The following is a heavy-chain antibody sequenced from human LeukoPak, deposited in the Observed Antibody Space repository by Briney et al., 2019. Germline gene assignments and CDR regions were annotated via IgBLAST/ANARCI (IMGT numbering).Heavy chain of an antibody. D-gene: IGHD6-19*01. Sequence: PSETLSLTCTVSGYSISTGYYWDWIRQPPGKGLEWIGTFYHGGSTYYNPSLKSRVTISVDTSKNQFSLKLSSVTAADTAMYYCARGWTLKTPLGRVAGTSSRRGRYFDYWGQGTLVTVSS. J-gene: IGHJ4*01. V-gene: IGHV4-38-2*02. CDR2: FYHGGST. CDR1: GYSISTGYY. CDR3: ARGWTLKTPLGRVAGTSSRRGRYFDY.